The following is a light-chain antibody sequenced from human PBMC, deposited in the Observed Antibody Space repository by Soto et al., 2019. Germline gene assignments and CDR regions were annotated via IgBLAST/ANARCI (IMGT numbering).Light chain of an antibody. Sequence: EIVMTQFPASLSLSPGDRATLSCRASQTVRNNYLAWYQQKPGQAPRLLIYDESSRATGIPDRLSGGGSGTDLTLTISRLEPEDFAVYYCQQFSSYPLTFGGGTKVDIK. CDR1: QTVRNNY. CDR3: QQFSSYPLT. V-gene: IGKV3-20*01. CDR2: DES. J-gene: IGKJ4*01.